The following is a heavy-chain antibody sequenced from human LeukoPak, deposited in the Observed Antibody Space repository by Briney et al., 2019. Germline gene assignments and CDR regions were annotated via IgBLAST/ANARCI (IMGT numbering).Heavy chain of an antibody. CDR3: ARDNYDSSGPYYFDY. Sequence: GGSLRLSCAASGFTFSSYAMSWVRQSPGKGLEWVSYISNSGSTIYYADSVKGRFTISRDNARNSLYLQMNSLRAEDTAVYYCARDNYDSSGPYYFDYWGQGTLVTVSS. CDR2: ISNSGSTI. V-gene: IGHV3-48*03. J-gene: IGHJ4*02. D-gene: IGHD3-22*01. CDR1: GFTFSSYA.